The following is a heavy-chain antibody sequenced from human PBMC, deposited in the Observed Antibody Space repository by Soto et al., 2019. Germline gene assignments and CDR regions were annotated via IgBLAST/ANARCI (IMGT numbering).Heavy chain of an antibody. Sequence: VQLLESGGGLVQPGGSLRLACTASGFTFNHYAMSWVRQAPGKGLEWVSAVSGRGGSTKYADSVKGRFIISRDNSNSTLYLQMDSRRGEDTAVYYCAKDSTVTTSLYFYYYGVDVWGQGTTVTVSS. CDR2: VSGRGGST. V-gene: IGHV3-23*01. J-gene: IGHJ6*01. CDR3: AKDSTVTTSLYFYYYGVDV. CDR1: GFTFNHYA. D-gene: IGHD4-17*01.